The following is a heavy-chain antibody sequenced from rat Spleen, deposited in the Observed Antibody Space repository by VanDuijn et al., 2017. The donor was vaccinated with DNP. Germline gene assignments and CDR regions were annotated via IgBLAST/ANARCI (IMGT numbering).Heavy chain of an antibody. CDR2: IIYDGTST. D-gene: IGHD1-3*01. V-gene: IGHV5-22*01. CDR3: ARDDYGSYGAMDP. CDR1: GFTFRDYY. Sequence: EVQLVESGGGLVQPGRSLKLSCAASGFTFRDYYMAWVRQAPKKGLEWVASIIYDGTSTYYGDSVKGRFTISRDNAKSTLYLQMNSLRSEDTATYYCARDDYGSYGAMDPWGQGTSVTVSS. J-gene: IGHJ4*01.